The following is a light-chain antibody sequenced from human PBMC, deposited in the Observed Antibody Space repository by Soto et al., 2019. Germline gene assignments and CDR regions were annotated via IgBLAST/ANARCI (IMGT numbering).Light chain of an antibody. J-gene: IGLJ2*01. V-gene: IGLV1-44*01. CDR2: SND. Sequence: QPVLTQPPSASGTPGQRGTISCSGSSSNIGSHTVNWYQQLPGTAPKLLIYSNDQRPSGVPDRFSASKSGTSASLAISGLQSEDEADYCCAGWDDSLNGDVVFGGGTKLTVL. CDR3: AGWDDSLNGDVV. CDR1: SSNIGSHT.